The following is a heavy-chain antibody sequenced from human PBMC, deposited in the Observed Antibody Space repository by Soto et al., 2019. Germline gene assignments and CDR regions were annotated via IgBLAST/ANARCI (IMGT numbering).Heavy chain of an antibody. D-gene: IGHD6-13*01. CDR1: GYSFTIYW. Sequence: GESLNSSCKGCGYSFTIYWIGWVRPMPGKGLEWMGIIYPGDSDTRYSPSFQGQVTISADKSISTAYLQWSSLKASDTAIYYCARTAAAGKYYYGVDVWGQGTTVTVSS. J-gene: IGHJ6*02. CDR3: ARTAAAGKYYYGVDV. CDR2: IYPGDSDT. V-gene: IGHV5-51*01.